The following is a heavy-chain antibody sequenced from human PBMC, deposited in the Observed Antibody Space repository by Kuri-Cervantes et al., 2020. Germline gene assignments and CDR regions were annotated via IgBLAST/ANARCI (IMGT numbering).Heavy chain of an antibody. Sequence: ESLKISCTVSGGSISSSSYYWGWIRQPPGKGLEWIGSIYYSGSTYYNPSLKSRVTISVDTSKNQFSLKLSSVTAADTAVYYCASDPQHYSSGWYQAFDIWGQGTMVTVSS. CDR3: ASDPQHYSSGWYQAFDI. D-gene: IGHD6-19*01. J-gene: IGHJ3*02. V-gene: IGHV4-39*01. CDR2: IYYSGST. CDR1: GGSISSSSYY.